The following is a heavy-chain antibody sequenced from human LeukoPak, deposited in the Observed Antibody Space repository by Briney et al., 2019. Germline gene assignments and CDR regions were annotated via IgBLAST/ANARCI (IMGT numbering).Heavy chain of an antibody. CDR3: AKPRYCSSTSCYTWDDY. J-gene: IGHJ4*02. V-gene: IGHV3-23*01. CDR1: GIIFSSYA. D-gene: IGHD2-2*02. Sequence: PGGSLRLSCAASGIIFSSYAMSWVRQAPGKGLEWVSGISGSGGSTYYADSVKGRFTISRDNSKNTLYLQMNSLRAEDTAVYYCAKPRYCSSTSCYTWDDYWGQGTLVTVSS. CDR2: ISGSGGST.